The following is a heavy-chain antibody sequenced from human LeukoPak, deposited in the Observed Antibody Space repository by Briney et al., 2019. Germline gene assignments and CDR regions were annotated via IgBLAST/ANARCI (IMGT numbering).Heavy chain of an antibody. CDR2: IYYSGST. CDR3: ARRNTHGDYFDY. CDR1: GGSISSSSYY. D-gene: IGHD1/OR15-1a*01. V-gene: IGHV4-39*01. Sequence: PSETLSLTCTVSGGSISSSSYYWGWIRHPPGKGLEWVGSIYYSGSTYYNPSLKGRVTISVDTSKNQFSLKLSSVTAADTAVYYCARRNTHGDYFDYWGQGTLVTVSS. J-gene: IGHJ4*02.